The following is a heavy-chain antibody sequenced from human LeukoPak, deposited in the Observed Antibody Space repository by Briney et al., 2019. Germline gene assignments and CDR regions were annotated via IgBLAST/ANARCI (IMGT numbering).Heavy chain of an antibody. CDR2: ISRSSRHK. V-gene: IGHV3-21*01. J-gene: IGHJ6*04. Sequence: PGGSLRLSCAVSGFTFSAYSMSWVRQAPGKGLEWVSSISRSSRHKSYADSVTCRFTISRDNAKNSLYMQMNSLRAEDTAVYYSAELGITMIGGVWGKGTTVTISS. CDR3: AELGITMIGGV. CDR1: GFTFSAYS. D-gene: IGHD3-10*02.